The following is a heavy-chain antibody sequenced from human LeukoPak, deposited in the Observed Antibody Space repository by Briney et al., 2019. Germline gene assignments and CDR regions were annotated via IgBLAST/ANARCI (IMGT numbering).Heavy chain of an antibody. J-gene: IGHJ4*02. CDR3: ARTERWLQFFFDY. CDR2: INPNSGGT. D-gene: IGHD5-24*01. CDR1: GYTFTGYY. Sequence: ASVKVSCKASGYTFTGYYMHWVRQAPGQGLEWMGWINPNSGGTNYAQKFQGRVTMTRDTSISTAYMELSRLRSDDTAVYYCARTERWLQFFFDYWGQGTLVTVSS. V-gene: IGHV1-2*02.